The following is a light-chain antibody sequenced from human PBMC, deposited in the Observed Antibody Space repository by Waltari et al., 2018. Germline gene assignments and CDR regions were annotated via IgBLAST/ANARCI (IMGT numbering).Light chain of an antibody. V-gene: IGKV1-17*01. CDR1: QGISNY. J-gene: IGKJ3*01. Sequence: DIEMTQSPSSLSASVGDTVTITCRASQGISNYLNWFQQKPGKAPKLLIYTATTLQSGVPSRFSGSGSGTEFTLTISSLQPEDFAAYYCLQHNSYPFTFGPGTKLDIK. CDR2: TAT. CDR3: LQHNSYPFT.